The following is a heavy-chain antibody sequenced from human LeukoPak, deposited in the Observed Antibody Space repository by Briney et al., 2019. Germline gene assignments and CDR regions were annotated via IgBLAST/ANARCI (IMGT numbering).Heavy chain of an antibody. J-gene: IGHJ5*02. CDR3: ARAASGWFDP. Sequence: SETLSLTCTVSGGSISSYYWSWIRQPPGRGLEWIGYIYYSGSTNYNPSLKSRVTISVDTSKNQFSLKLSSVTAADTAVYYCARAASGWFDPWGQGTLVTVSS. CDR1: GGSISSYY. CDR2: IYYSGST. V-gene: IGHV4-59*01.